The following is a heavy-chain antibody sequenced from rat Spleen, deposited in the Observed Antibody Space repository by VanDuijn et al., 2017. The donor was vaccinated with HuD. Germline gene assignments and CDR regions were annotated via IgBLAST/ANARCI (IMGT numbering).Heavy chain of an antibody. Sequence: EVQLVESGGGLVQPGRSMKLSCAASGFTFSSFPMAWVRQAPTKGLEWVATISTSGGSTYYRDSVKGRFTISRDNAKSTLYLQMNSLRSEDTATYYCTRTTGSYYFDYWGQGVMVTVSS. CDR2: ISTSGGST. CDR1: GFTFSSFP. CDR3: TRTTGSYYFDY. J-gene: IGHJ2*01. D-gene: IGHD5-1*01. V-gene: IGHV5-46*01.